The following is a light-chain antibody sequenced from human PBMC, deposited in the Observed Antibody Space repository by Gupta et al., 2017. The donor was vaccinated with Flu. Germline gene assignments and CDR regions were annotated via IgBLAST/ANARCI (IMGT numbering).Light chain of an antibody. V-gene: IGKV3-15*01. J-gene: IGKJ2*01. Sequence: AARSCRASQSGSINLDWFQQKPGQAPRLLIYDVSTRAAGVPARFSGSGSETDFTLTISSLESEDFAVYYCKQGDDWPYTFGQGTKLEIK. CDR3: KQGDDWPYT. CDR2: DVS. CDR1: QSGSIN.